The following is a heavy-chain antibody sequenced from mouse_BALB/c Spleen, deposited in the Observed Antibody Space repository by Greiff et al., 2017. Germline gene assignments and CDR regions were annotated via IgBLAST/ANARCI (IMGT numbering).Heavy chain of an antibody. CDR3: ARDDLYYAMDY. J-gene: IGHJ4*01. CDR1: GYTFTDYA. CDR2: ISTYYGDA. D-gene: IGHD2-3*01. Sequence: QVQLKQSGAELVRPGVSVKISCKGSGYTFTDYAMHWVKQSHAKSLEWIGVISTYYGDASYNQKFKGKATMTVDKSSSTAYMELARLTSEDSAIYYCARDDLYYAMDYWGQGTSVTVSS. V-gene: IGHV1S137*01.